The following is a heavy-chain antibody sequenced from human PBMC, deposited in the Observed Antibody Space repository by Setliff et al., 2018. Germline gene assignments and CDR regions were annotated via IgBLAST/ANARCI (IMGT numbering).Heavy chain of an antibody. CDR2: INAGNGNT. Sequence: RASVKVSCKASGYSFAKYALHWVRQAPGQRLEWMGWINAGNGNTKCSQNFQGRVTITRDTSASIAYVELRSLRSDDTAVYYCARGPPDFVVVPAAAKFDYWGQGTLVTVSS. CDR3: ARGPPDFVVVPAAAKFDY. V-gene: IGHV1-3*01. CDR1: GYSFAKYA. J-gene: IGHJ4*02. D-gene: IGHD2-2*01.